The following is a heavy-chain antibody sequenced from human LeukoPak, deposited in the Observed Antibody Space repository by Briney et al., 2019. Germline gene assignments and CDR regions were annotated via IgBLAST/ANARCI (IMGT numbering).Heavy chain of an antibody. Sequence: SETLSLTCTVSGDSISSYYWSWIRQPAGKGLKWIGRIYTSGSTNYNPSLKSRVTMSVDTSKNQFSLKLSSVTAADTAVYYCARFQVEYSSSDYYYYYYMDVWGKGTTVTVSS. CDR2: IYTSGST. V-gene: IGHV4-4*07. CDR3: ARFQVEYSSSDYYYYYYMDV. J-gene: IGHJ6*03. CDR1: GDSISSYY. D-gene: IGHD6-6*01.